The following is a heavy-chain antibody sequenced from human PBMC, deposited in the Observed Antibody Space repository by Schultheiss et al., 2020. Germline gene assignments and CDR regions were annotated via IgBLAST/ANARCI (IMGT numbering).Heavy chain of an antibody. CDR2: IYSGGST. Sequence: GGSLRLSCAASGFTVSSNYMSWVRQAPGKGLEWVSVIYSGGSTYYADSVKGRFNISRDNSKNTLYLQMNSLRAEDTAVYYCARPWDLWELQGVGFDYWGQGTLVTVSS. D-gene: IGHD1-26*01. V-gene: IGHV3-66*02. CDR1: GFTVSSNY. J-gene: IGHJ4*02. CDR3: ARPWDLWELQGVGFDY.